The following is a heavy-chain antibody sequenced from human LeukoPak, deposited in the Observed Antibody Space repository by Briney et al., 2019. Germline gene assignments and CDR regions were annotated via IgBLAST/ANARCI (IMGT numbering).Heavy chain of an antibody. J-gene: IGHJ3*02. CDR2: IAYDGSSR. CDR1: GFIFNTYG. V-gene: IGHV3-30*03. CDR3: ATCTIFAVVDAFDI. Sequence: GGSLRLSCAATGFIFNTYGMHWVRQAPGKGLEWVAAIAYDGSSRYYADSVKGRFTISRDNSKNTLYLQMNSLRAEDTAVYYCATCTIFAVVDAFDIWGQGTMVTVSS. D-gene: IGHD3-3*01.